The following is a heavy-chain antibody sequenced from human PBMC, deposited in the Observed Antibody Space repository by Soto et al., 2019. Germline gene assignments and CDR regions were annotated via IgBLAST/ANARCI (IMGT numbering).Heavy chain of an antibody. J-gene: IGHJ6*02. CDR1: GFTFSAYG. Sequence: GGSLRLSCSASGFTFSAYGMHWVRQAPGKGLEWVAVTSYDGSTNFYADSLRGRFTISRDNSQNTLYLQMNSLRAEDTAVYYCAKVTFSGDYYYSYGMDVWGQGTTVTVSS. V-gene: IGHV3-30*18. CDR3: AKVTFSGDYYYSYGMDV. D-gene: IGHD1-26*01. CDR2: TSYDGSTN.